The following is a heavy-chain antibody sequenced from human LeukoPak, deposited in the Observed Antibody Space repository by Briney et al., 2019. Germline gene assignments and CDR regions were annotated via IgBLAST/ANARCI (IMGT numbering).Heavy chain of an antibody. CDR2: INPNSGGT. J-gene: IGHJ4*02. Sequence: VASVKVSCKASGYTFTGYYMHWVRQAPGQGLEWMGWINPNSGGTNYAQKFQGRVTMTRDTSISTAYMELSRLRSDNTAVYYCARGGGDWNYFYVFDYWGQGTLVTVSS. CDR1: GYTFTGYY. CDR3: ARGGGDWNYFYVFDY. D-gene: IGHD1-7*01. V-gene: IGHV1-2*02.